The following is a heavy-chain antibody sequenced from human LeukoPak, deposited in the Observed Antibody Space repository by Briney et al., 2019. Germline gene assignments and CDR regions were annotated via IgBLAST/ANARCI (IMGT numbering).Heavy chain of an antibody. CDR3: ATFHYYDRSGYNY. D-gene: IGHD3-22*01. CDR2: IYRGGSR. Sequence: PGGSLRLSCAASGFTVSDNYMSWVRQAPGKGLEWVSVIYRGGSRYYADSVKGRFTVSRDNSKNTLYLQMNSLRAEDTAVYYCATFHYYDRSGYNYWGQGTLVTVSS. J-gene: IGHJ4*02. CDR1: GFTVSDNY. V-gene: IGHV3-66*01.